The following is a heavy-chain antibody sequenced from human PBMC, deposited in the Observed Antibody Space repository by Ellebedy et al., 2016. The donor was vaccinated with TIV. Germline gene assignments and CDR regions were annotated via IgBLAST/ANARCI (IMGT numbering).Heavy chain of an antibody. CDR2: TGGTGSSA. V-gene: IGHV3-23*01. CDR3: AREDIVATMGNYYYYYGMDV. J-gene: IGHJ6*02. D-gene: IGHD5-12*01. CDR1: GFTFSSYA. Sequence: GGSLRLSCAASGFTFSSYAMSWVRQAPGKGLEWVSATGGTGSSAYYADSVKGRFTISRDNSKNTLYLQMNSLRAEDTAVYYCAREDIVATMGNYYYYYGMDVWGQGTTVTVSS.